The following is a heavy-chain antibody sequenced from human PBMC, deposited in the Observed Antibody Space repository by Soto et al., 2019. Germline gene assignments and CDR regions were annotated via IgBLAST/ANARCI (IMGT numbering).Heavy chain of an antibody. CDR2: INHSGST. CDR1: GGSFSGYY. Sequence: QVQLQQWGAGLLKPSETLSLTCAVYGGSFSGYYWSWIRQPPGKGLEWIGEINHSGSTNYNPSLKSRVTIXXDXSXXQVSRELSSVTAADTGVYYCARGAGDSYGHNWFAPWGQGTLVTVSS. V-gene: IGHV4-34*01. CDR3: ARGAGDSYGHNWFAP. J-gene: IGHJ5*02. D-gene: IGHD5-18*01.